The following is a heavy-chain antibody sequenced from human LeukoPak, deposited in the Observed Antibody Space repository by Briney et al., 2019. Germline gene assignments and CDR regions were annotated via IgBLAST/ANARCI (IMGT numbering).Heavy chain of an antibody. J-gene: IGHJ3*02. V-gene: IGHV4-34*01. D-gene: IGHD3-3*01. CDR2: INDSGSS. CDR1: GGSFSGYY. Sequence: SETLSLTCVVYGGSFSGYYWTWIRQPPGKGLEWIGEINDSGSSNYNPSLKSRITMSVDTSENQISLKLSSVTAADTAVYYCARGGRITLFGVVIMRAFDIWGRGTMVTVSS. CDR3: ARGGRITLFGVVIMRAFDI.